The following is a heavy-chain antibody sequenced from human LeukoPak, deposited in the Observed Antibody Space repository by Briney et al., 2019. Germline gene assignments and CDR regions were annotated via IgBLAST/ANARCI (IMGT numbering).Heavy chain of an antibody. J-gene: IGHJ3*02. CDR2: INPSGGST. Sequence: SVNVSCKASGYTFTSYYMHWVRQATGHGLEWMGIINPSGGSTSYAQKFQGRVTMTRDTSISTAYMELSRLRSDDTAVYYCARTLVVYDSSGQSSESHNALDIWGQGTMVTVSS. CDR3: ARTLVVYDSSGQSSESHNALDI. D-gene: IGHD3-22*01. CDR1: GYTFTSYY. V-gene: IGHV1-46*01.